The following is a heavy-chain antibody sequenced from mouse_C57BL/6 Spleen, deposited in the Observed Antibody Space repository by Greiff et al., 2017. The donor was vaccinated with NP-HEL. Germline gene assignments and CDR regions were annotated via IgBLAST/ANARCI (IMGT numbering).Heavy chain of an antibody. CDR1: GYTFTSYW. J-gene: IGHJ4*01. Sequence: QVQLKQSGAELVKPGASVKMSCKASGYTFTSYWITWVKQRPGQGLEWIGDIYPGSGSTNYKEKFKSKATLTVDTSSSTAYMQLSSLTSEDSAVDYCARSTRRYYAMDYWGQGTSVTVSS. D-gene: IGHD6-1*01. CDR3: ARSTRRYYAMDY. V-gene: IGHV1-55*01. CDR2: IYPGSGST.